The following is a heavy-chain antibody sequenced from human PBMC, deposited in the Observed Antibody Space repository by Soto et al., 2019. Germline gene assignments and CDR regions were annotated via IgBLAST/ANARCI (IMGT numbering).Heavy chain of an antibody. CDR3: ARDPSEDDWNYPYPYFAY. CDR1: GFTFSSYS. V-gene: IGHV3-48*02. CDR2: ISSSSSTI. D-gene: IGHD1-7*01. Sequence: EVQLVESGGGLVQPGGSLRLSCAASGFTFSSYSMNWVRQAPGKGLEWVSYISSSSSTIYYADSVKGRFTISRDNAKNSLYLQMNSLRDEDTAVYYCARDPSEDDWNYPYPYFAYWGQGTLVTVSS. J-gene: IGHJ4*02.